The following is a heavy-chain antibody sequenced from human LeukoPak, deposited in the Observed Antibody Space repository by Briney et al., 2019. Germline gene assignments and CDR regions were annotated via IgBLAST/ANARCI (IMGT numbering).Heavy chain of an antibody. Sequence: ASVKVSCEASGYTFTSYGISWVRQAPGQGLEWMGWISAYNGNTNYAQKLQGRVTMTTDTSTSTAYMELRSLRSDDAAVYYCARDRGDYGDYDRLDYWGQGTLVTVSS. CDR1: GYTFTSYG. J-gene: IGHJ4*02. CDR3: ARDRGDYGDYDRLDY. CDR2: ISAYNGNT. V-gene: IGHV1-18*01. D-gene: IGHD4-17*01.